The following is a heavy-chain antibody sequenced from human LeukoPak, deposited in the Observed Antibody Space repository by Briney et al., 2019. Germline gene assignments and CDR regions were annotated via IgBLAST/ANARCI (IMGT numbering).Heavy chain of an antibody. CDR2: ISSTGGTT. CDR3: AGDRVGWLVLNHFDL. V-gene: IGHV3-23*01. J-gene: IGHJ2*01. Sequence: GGSLRLSCAASGITFSSYGMSWVRQAPGKGLEWVSSISSTGGTTYYADSVKGRFTISRDNAKNSLSLQMNSLRAEDTAVYFCAGDRVGWLVLNHFDLWGRGTLVTVSS. D-gene: IGHD6-19*01. CDR1: GITFSSYG.